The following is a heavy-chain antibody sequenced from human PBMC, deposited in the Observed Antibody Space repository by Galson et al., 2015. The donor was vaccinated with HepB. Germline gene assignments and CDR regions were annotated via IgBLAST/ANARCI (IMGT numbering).Heavy chain of an antibody. J-gene: IGHJ3*02. Sequence: SLRLSCAASGFTFSSYSMNWVRQAPGKGLEWVSSISSSSSYIYYADSVKGRFTISRDNAKNSLYLQMNSLRAEDTAVYYCARDWLSVDAFDIWGQGTMVTVSS. CDR1: GFTFSSYS. D-gene: IGHD5-12*01. CDR3: ARDWLSVDAFDI. V-gene: IGHV3-21*01. CDR2: ISSSSSYI.